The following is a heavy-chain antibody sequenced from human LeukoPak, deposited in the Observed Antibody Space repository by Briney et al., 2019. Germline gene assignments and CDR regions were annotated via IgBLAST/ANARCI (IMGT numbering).Heavy chain of an antibody. CDR2: ISSSSSTT. CDR3: AKDIGGLYGDYPFDY. J-gene: IGHJ4*02. Sequence: GGSLRLSCAASGFTFSSHSMNWVRQAPGKGLEWVSYISSSSSTTYYADSVKGRFTISRDNAKNSLYLQMNSLRAEDTALYYCAKDIGGLYGDYPFDYWGQGTLVTVSS. D-gene: IGHD4-17*01. CDR1: GFTFSSHS. V-gene: IGHV3-48*01.